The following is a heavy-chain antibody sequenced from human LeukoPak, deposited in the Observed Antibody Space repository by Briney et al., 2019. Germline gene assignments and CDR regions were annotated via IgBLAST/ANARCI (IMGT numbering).Heavy chain of an antibody. CDR3: AKFGVDYDMIV. CDR2: IHTNERA. D-gene: IGHD3-16*01. Sequence: SETLSLTCTVSGVSISTFQWSWIRQPPGKGLEWIGNIHTNERANYNPSLKSRVTLSVDTSKNQFSLKLTAMTAADTAVYYCAKFGVDYDMIVWGQGTTVTVS. J-gene: IGHJ6*02. CDR1: GVSISTFQ. V-gene: IGHV4-4*09.